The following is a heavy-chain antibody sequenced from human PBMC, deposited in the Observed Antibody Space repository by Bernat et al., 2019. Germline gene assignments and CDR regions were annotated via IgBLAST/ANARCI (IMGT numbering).Heavy chain of an antibody. V-gene: IGHV3-7*03. CDR3: ARKRTGSPSGYSDY. CDR1: GFTFSSYW. J-gene: IGHJ4*02. Sequence: EVQLVESGGGLVQPGGSLRLSCAASGFTFSSYWMSWVRQAPGKGLEWVANIKQDGSEEYYVDSVKGRFAISRDNAKSSLFLQMHSRGAEDTAVYYCARKRTGSPSGYSDYWGQGSLVTVAS. D-gene: IGHD3-10*01. CDR2: IKQDGSEE.